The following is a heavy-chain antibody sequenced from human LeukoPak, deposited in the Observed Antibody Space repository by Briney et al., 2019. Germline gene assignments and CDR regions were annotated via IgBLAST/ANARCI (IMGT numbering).Heavy chain of an antibody. J-gene: IGHJ4*02. CDR3: AGGWLPDKNDF. CDR1: GVSISSSDW. V-gene: IGHV4-4*02. CDR2: IYHSGST. Sequence: PSGTLSLTCAVSGVSISSSDWWSWVRQPPGKGLEWIGEIYHSGSTNYNPSLKSRVTISADTSNNHFSLRLTSVTAADTAVYYCAGGWLPDKNDFWGQGTLVTVSA. D-gene: IGHD5-24*01.